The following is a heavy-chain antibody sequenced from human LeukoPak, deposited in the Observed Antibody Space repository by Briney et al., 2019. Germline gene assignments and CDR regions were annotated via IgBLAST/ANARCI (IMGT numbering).Heavy chain of an antibody. D-gene: IGHD5-18*01. CDR2: ISSSSSYI. CDR1: GFTFSSYS. CDR3: AKGGAYSYGLTLFDY. V-gene: IGHV3-21*01. Sequence: GGSLRLSCAASGFTFSSYSMNWVRQAPGKGLEWVSSISSSSSYIYYADSVKGRFTISRDNAKNSLYLQMNRLRAEDTAVYYCAKGGAYSYGLTLFDYWGQGTLVTVSS. J-gene: IGHJ4*02.